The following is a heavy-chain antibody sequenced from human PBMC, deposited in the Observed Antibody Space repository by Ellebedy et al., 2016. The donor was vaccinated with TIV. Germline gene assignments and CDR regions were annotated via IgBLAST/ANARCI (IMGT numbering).Heavy chain of an antibody. D-gene: IGHD6-19*01. Sequence: GESLKISXAASGFTFSNYWMSWVRQAPGKGLEWVANIKQDGSGKYYVDSVKGRFTISRDNAKNSLYLQMNSLRAEDTAVYYCAREGGVQQWLATSSYYYGVDVWGQGTTVTVSS. CDR3: AREGGVQQWLATSSYYYGVDV. J-gene: IGHJ6*02. V-gene: IGHV3-7*03. CDR1: GFTFSNYW. CDR2: IKQDGSGK.